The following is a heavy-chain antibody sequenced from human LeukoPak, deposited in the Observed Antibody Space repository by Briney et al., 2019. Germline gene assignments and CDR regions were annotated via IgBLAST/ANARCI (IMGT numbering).Heavy chain of an antibody. Sequence: SVKVSCKASGGTFSSYAISGVRQAPGQGLEWMGGIIPIFGTANYAQKFQGRVTITADESTSTAYMELSSLRSEDTAVYYCARGDIVVVPAAAQGAFDIWGQGTMVTVST. V-gene: IGHV1-69*13. CDR2: IIPIFGTA. J-gene: IGHJ3*02. D-gene: IGHD2-2*01. CDR3: ARGDIVVVPAAAQGAFDI. CDR1: GGTFSSYA.